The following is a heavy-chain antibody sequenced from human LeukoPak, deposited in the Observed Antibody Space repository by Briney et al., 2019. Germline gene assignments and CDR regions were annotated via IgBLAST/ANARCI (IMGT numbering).Heavy chain of an antibody. J-gene: IGHJ4*02. CDR3: ARGLELRSDY. CDR2: IYYSGST. V-gene: IGHV4-31*03. D-gene: IGHD1-7*01. CDR1: GGSISSGGYY. Sequence: SGTLSLTCTVSGGSISSGGYYWSWIRQHPGKGLEWIGYIYYSGSTYYNPSLKSRVTISVDTSKNQFSLKLSSVTAADTAVYYCARGLELRSDYWGQGTLVTVSS.